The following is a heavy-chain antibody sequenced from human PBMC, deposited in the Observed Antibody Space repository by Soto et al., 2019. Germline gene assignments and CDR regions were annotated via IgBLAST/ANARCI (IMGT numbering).Heavy chain of an antibody. Sequence: GSGPTLVNPTQTLTLTCTFSGFSLTTSGVGVGWIRQPPGKALEWLALIYWDDDKRYSPSLKSRLTITKDTSKNQVVLTIANMDPVDTATFYCAHRLNLYRGHQPSFDYRGPGTLVTVSS. CDR1: GFSLTTSGVG. CDR2: IYWDDDK. V-gene: IGHV2-5*02. J-gene: IGHJ4*02. CDR3: AHRLNLYRGHQPSFDY. D-gene: IGHD2-2*01.